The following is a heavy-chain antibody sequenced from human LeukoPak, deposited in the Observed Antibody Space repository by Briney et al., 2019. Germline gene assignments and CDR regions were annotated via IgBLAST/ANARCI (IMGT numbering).Heavy chain of an antibody. Sequence: SVKVSCKASGGTFSSYAISWVRQAPGQGLEWMGGIIPIFGTANYAQKFQGRVTITADESTSTAYMELSSLRSEDTAVYYRARDAGFLEWLSTFDYWGQGTLVTVSS. J-gene: IGHJ4*02. CDR3: ARDAGFLEWLSTFDY. CDR2: IIPIFGTA. CDR1: GGTFSSYA. D-gene: IGHD3-3*01. V-gene: IGHV1-69*13.